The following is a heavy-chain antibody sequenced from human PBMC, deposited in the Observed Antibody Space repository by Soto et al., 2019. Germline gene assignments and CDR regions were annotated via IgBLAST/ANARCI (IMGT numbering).Heavy chain of an antibody. V-gene: IGHV3-74*01. D-gene: IGHD3-22*01. J-gene: IGHJ4*02. CDR1: GFTFSSYW. CDR3: ARDQDYYDHDYFDY. CDR2: INSDGSST. Sequence: EVQLVESGGGLVQPGGSLRLSFAASGFTFSSYWMHGVRQAPGKGLVWVSRINSDGSSTSYADSVKGRFTISRDNAKNTLYLQMNSLRAEDTAVYYCARDQDYYDHDYFDYWGQGTLVTVSS.